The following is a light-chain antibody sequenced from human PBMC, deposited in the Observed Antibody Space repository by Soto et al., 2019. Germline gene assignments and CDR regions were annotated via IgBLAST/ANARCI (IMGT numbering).Light chain of an antibody. CDR2: EVR. CDR1: SSDIGSYNY. Sequence: QSVLTQPASVSGSPGQSITISCTGTSSDIGSYNYVAWYQQFPGKTPKLIIYEVRNRPSGVSFRFSGSKSGNTASLTISGLQAEDEADYYCILYRGSDTSYVFGTGTKVTVL. J-gene: IGLJ1*01. CDR3: ILYRGSDTSYV. V-gene: IGLV2-14*01.